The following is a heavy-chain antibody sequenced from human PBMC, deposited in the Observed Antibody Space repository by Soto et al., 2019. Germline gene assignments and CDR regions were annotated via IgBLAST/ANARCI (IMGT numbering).Heavy chain of an antibody. CDR3: ARDLSLRSGYTDY. Sequence: ASVKVSCEASGYTFTGYYIHWVRQAPGQGLEWLGWINPNSGGTNYAPNFQGRVTMSWDTSISTAYMELSSLRSDDTAVYYCARDLSLRSGYTDYWGQGTLVTVSS. CDR2: INPNSGGT. V-gene: IGHV1-2*02. D-gene: IGHD5-12*01. CDR1: GYTFTGYY. J-gene: IGHJ4*02.